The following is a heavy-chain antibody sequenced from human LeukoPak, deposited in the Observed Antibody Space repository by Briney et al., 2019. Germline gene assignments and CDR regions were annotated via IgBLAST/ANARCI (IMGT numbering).Heavy chain of an antibody. J-gene: IGHJ4*02. CDR1: GFTFSSYG. D-gene: IGHD3-10*01. V-gene: IGHV3-33*01. Sequence: GRSLRLSCAASGFTFSSYGMHWVRQAPGKGLEWVAVIWYDGSNKYYADSVKGRFTISRDNSKNTLYLQMNSLRAEDTAVYYCARVSYYGSGSSDYWGQGTLVTVSS. CDR3: ARVSYYGSGSSDY. CDR2: IWYDGSNK.